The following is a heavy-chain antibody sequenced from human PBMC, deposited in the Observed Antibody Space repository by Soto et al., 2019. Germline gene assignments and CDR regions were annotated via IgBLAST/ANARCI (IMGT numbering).Heavy chain of an antibody. D-gene: IGHD2-2*01. V-gene: IGHV1-3*01. CDR3: ARGSVVPAAYYYWMDV. CDR2: INAGNGNT. Sequence: ASVKVSCKASGYTFTSYAMHWVRQAPGQRLEWMGWINAGNGNTKYSQKFQGRVTITRDTSASTAYMELSSLRSEDTAVYYCARGSVVPAAYYYWMDVWGKGTTVTVSS. J-gene: IGHJ6*04. CDR1: GYTFTSYA.